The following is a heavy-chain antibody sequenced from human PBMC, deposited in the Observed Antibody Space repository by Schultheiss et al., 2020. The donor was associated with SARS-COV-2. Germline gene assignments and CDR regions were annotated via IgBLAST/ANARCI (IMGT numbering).Heavy chain of an antibody. J-gene: IGHJ6*03. D-gene: IGHD3-3*01. Sequence: SETLSLTCTVSGGSISSYYWSWIRQPPGKGLEWIGSIYYSGSTYYNPSLKSRVTISVDTSKNQFSLKLSSVTAADTAVYYCASSTIFRPYYYYYYMDVWGKGTTVTVSS. V-gene: IGHV4-39*01. CDR1: GGSISSYY. CDR2: IYYSGST. CDR3: ASSTIFRPYYYYYYMDV.